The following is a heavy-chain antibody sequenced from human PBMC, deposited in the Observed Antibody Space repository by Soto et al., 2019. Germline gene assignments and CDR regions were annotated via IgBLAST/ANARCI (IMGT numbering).Heavy chain of an antibody. J-gene: IGHJ6*02. CDR3: ARDQVLVPAAIYYYYYYGMDV. CDR2: IIPIFGTA. Sequence: QVQLVQSGAEVKKPGSSVKVSCKASGGTFSSYAISWVRQAPGQGLEWMGGIIPIFGTANYAQKFQGRVTITADESTSRAYMELSSLRSEETVVYYCARDQVLVPAAIYYYYYYGMDVWGQGTTVTVSS. D-gene: IGHD2-2*02. CDR1: GGTFSSYA. V-gene: IGHV1-69*12.